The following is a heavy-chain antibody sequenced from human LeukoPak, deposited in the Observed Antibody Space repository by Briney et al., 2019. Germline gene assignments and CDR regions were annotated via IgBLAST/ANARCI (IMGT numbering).Heavy chain of an antibody. V-gene: IGHV4-59*08. Sequence: SETLSLTCKVPDGSISSHYWSWIRQPPGKGLEWIGHFAYSGTTSYNASLKSRVTISVDTSKNQFSLKLTSVTAADTAVYYCARPHSSGWYGVYDTWGQGTMVTVSS. CDR1: DGSISSHY. CDR2: FAYSGTT. J-gene: IGHJ3*02. CDR3: ARPHSSGWYGVYDT. D-gene: IGHD6-19*01.